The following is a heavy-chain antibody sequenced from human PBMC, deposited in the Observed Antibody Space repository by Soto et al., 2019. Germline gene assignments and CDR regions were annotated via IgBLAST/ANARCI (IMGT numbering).Heavy chain of an antibody. Sequence: QVQLVQSGAEVKKPGASVKVSCKASGYTFTSYGISWVRQAPGQGLEWMGWISAYNGNTNYAQKLQGRVTMTTDTAPSTAYMELRSLRSDDTAVYYCARAPYGTNGVCSIVPDDYWGQGTLVTVSS. CDR1: GYTFTSYG. CDR2: ISAYNGNT. CDR3: ARAPYGTNGVCSIVPDDY. V-gene: IGHV1-18*01. D-gene: IGHD2-8*01. J-gene: IGHJ4*02.